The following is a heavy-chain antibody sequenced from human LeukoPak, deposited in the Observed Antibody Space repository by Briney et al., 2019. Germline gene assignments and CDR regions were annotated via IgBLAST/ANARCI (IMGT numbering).Heavy chain of an antibody. Sequence: PGGSLRLSCAASGFTFSSYAMSWVRQAPGKGLEWVSAISGSGGSTYYADSVKGRFTISRDNSKNTLYLQMNSLRAEDTAVYYCAKDPGIAAAVSVGGDAFDIWGQGTMVTVSS. CDR2: ISGSGGST. CDR1: GFTFSSYA. D-gene: IGHD6-25*01. CDR3: AKDPGIAAAVSVGGDAFDI. J-gene: IGHJ3*02. V-gene: IGHV3-23*01.